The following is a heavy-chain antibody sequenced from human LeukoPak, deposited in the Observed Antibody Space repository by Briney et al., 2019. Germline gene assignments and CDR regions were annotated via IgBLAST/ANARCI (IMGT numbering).Heavy chain of an antibody. V-gene: IGHV3-21*01. CDR1: GFTFNTYS. Sequence: GGSLRLSCAASGFTFNTYSMNWVRQAPGKGLEWVSSISSSSSYIYYADSVKGRFTISRDNAKNSLYLQMNSLRAEDTAVYYCASVRYFDWLFDYWGQGTLVTVSS. CDR3: ASVRYFDWLFDY. CDR2: ISSSSSYI. D-gene: IGHD3-9*01. J-gene: IGHJ4*02.